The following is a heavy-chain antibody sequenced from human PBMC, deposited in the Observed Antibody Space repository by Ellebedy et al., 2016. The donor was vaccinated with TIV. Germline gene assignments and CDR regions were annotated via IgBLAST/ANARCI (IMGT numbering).Heavy chain of an antibody. D-gene: IGHD3-16*01. J-gene: IGHJ6*02. V-gene: IGHV1-18*01. Sequence: AASVKVSCKASGYTFTSYGISWVRQAPGQGLEWMGWISAYNGNTNYAQKLQGRVTMTTDTSTSPAYMELRSLRSDDTAVYYCAKHKGGYYYYGMDVWGQGTTVTVSS. CDR2: ISAYNGNT. CDR1: GYTFTSYG. CDR3: AKHKGGYYYYGMDV.